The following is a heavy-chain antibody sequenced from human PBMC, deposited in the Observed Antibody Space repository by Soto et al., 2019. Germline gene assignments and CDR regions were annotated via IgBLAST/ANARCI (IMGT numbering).Heavy chain of an antibody. CDR3: SKDLGFYGSGSFYYYFYGMDV. Sequence: PGGSLILSCAASVFIFSNSGMPWVRQAPGKGLELLAVISFDGSHGHYADSVRGRFTISRDNSKNTVSLQMNSLRAEDTAVYYCSKDLGFYGSGSFYYYFYGMDVWGQGTTVTVSS. V-gene: IGHV3-30*18. CDR1: VFIFSNSG. J-gene: IGHJ6*02. CDR2: ISFDGSHG. D-gene: IGHD3-10*01.